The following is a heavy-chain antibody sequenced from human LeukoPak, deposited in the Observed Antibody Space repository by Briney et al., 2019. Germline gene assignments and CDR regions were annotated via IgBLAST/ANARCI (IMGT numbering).Heavy chain of an antibody. CDR3: ARDDDYGGNGGFDY. CDR1: GGSISSYY. CDR2: IYTSGST. Sequence: SETLSLTCTVSGGSISSYYWSRIRQPAGKGLEWIGRIYTSGSTNYNPSLKSRVTMSVDTSKNQFSLKLSSVSAADTAVYYCARDDDYGGNGGFDYWGQGTLVTVSS. J-gene: IGHJ4*02. D-gene: IGHD4-23*01. V-gene: IGHV4-4*07.